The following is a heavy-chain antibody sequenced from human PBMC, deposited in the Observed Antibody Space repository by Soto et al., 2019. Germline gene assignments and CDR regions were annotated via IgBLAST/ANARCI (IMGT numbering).Heavy chain of an antibody. D-gene: IGHD2-15*01. Sequence: SETLSLTCSVSGGSISISNFYWGWVRQSPGRGLEWIGRINHSRSTNYNPSLKSRVTISVDTSKNRFSLKLSSVTAADTAVYYCARVGGYCSGGSCYGPWYFDYWGQGTLVTAPQ. V-gene: IGHV4-39*07. CDR3: ARVGGYCSGGSCYGPWYFDY. J-gene: IGHJ4*02. CDR1: GGSISISNFY. CDR2: INHSRST.